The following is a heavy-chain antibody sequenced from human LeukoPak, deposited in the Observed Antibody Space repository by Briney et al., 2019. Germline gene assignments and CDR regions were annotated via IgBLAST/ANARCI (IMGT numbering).Heavy chain of an antibody. D-gene: IGHD7-27*01. Sequence: PSETLSLTCTVSGGSISSYYWSWIRQPPGKGLEWIGYIYYSGSTNYNPSLKSRVTISVDTSKNQFSLKLSSVTAADTAVYYCARLANWGSNYVLDYWGQGTLVTVSS. J-gene: IGHJ4*02. CDR1: GGSISSYY. CDR3: ARLANWGSNYVLDY. CDR2: IYYSGST. V-gene: IGHV4-59*01.